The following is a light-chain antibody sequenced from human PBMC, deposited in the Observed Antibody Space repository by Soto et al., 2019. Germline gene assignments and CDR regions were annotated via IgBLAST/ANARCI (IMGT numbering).Light chain of an antibody. CDR3: SSYTSSHTGV. CDR2: EVS. Sequence: QSALTQPASVSGSPGQSITISCTGSRSDVGGYNYVSWYQQHPGKAPQVLIYEVSNRPSGVSNRFSGSKSGNTASLTISGLQADDEADYYCSSYTSSHTGVFGGGTQLTVL. V-gene: IGLV2-14*01. J-gene: IGLJ2*01. CDR1: RSDVGGYNY.